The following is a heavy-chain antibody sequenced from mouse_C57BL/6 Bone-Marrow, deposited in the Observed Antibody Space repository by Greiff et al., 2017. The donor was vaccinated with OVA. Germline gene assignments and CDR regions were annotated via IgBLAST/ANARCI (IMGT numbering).Heavy chain of an antibody. CDR2: ISDGGSYT. D-gene: IGHD4-1*01. Sequence: EVKLMESGGGLVKPGGSLKLSCAASGFTFSSYAMSWVRQTPEKRLEWVATISDGGSYTYYPDNVKGRFTISRDNAKNNLYLQMSHLKSEDTAMYYCARRGKLGSYYFDYWGQGTTLTVSS. J-gene: IGHJ2*01. CDR3: ARRGKLGSYYFDY. CDR1: GFTFSSYA. V-gene: IGHV5-4*03.